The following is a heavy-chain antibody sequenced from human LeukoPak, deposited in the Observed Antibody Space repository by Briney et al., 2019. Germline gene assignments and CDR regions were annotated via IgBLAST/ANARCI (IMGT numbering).Heavy chain of an antibody. D-gene: IGHD2-2*01. CDR1: GLTFRDYY. Sequence: PGESLTLSCLASGLTFRDYYMTWIRPAPRKGLAWMSFISSCGSTTDYADSVKGRFTTTTDNANSTLFLQMNSLRAEDTAVYYCARDRGSNNYFDQWGQGTLVTVSS. CDR3: ARDRGSNNYFDQ. CDR2: ISSCGSTT. J-gene: IGHJ4*02. V-gene: IGHV3-11*01.